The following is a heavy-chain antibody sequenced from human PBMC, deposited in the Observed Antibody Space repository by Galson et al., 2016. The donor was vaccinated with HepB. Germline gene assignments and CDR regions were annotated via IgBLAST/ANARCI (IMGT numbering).Heavy chain of an antibody. Sequence: SLRLSCAASAFTVSGTYMTWVRQSPGKGLEWVSYISSSGSTIYYADSVKGRFTISRDNAKNSLYLQMNSLSAEDTAVYYCARNPGASTWGWGQGTLVTVAS. CDR2: ISSSGSTI. J-gene: IGHJ4*02. D-gene: IGHD6-13*01. CDR1: AFTVSGTY. CDR3: ARNPGASTWG. V-gene: IGHV3-11*04.